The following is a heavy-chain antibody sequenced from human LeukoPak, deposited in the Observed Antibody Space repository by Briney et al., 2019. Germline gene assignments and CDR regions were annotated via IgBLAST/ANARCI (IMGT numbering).Heavy chain of an antibody. D-gene: IGHD6-13*01. J-gene: IGHJ4*02. CDR2: IKPDGSET. CDR3: TRNTVAAAGDD. CDR1: GFTFSTFW. Sequence: PGGSLRLSCAASGFTFSTFWMTWVRQAPGKGLEWVANIKPDGSETSYVDSVKGRFTISRDNTKNSLFLQMNSLRADDTALYYCTRNTVAAAGDDWCQGTLVTVSS. V-gene: IGHV3-7*01.